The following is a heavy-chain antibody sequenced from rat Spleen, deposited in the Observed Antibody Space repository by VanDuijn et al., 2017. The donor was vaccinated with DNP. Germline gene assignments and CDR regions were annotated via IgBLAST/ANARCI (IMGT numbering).Heavy chain of an antibody. CDR2: INMGSGGT. D-gene: IGHD1-4*01. Sequence: QVQLRQSGAEPAKPGSSVKISCKASGYTFTTYYISWIKQTTGQGLEYIGYINMGSGGTNYNENFKGKATLTVGKSSSTAFMQLSSLTPDDSAVYYCARGNYPGINTFDYWGQGVMVTVSS. V-gene: IGHV1-43*01. J-gene: IGHJ2*01. CDR3: ARGNYPGINTFDY. CDR1: GYTFTTYY.